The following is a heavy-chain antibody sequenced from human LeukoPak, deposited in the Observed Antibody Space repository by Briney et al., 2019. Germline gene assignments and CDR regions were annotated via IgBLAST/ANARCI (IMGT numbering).Heavy chain of an antibody. CDR1: GYTFTSYD. J-gene: IGHJ4*02. D-gene: IGHD6-6*01. Sequence: ASVKVSCKTSGYTFTSYDINWVRQATGQGLEWMGWMNPNSGNTGYAQKFQGRVTMTRDTSISTAYMELSSLRSEDTAVYYCARHSSSSWGDWGQGTLDTVSS. CDR2: MNPNSGNT. V-gene: IGHV1-8*01. CDR3: ARHSSSSWGD.